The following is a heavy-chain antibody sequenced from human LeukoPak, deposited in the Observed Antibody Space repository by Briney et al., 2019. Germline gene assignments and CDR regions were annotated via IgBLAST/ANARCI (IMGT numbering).Heavy chain of an antibody. CDR3: AKVSVDTTFDY. D-gene: IGHD5-18*01. Sequence: GGSLRLSCAASGFTFSSYGMHWVRQAPGKGLEWVAVISYDGSNKYYADSVKGRSTISRDNSKNTLYLQMNSLRAEDTAVYYCAKVSVDTTFDYWGQGTLVTVSS. J-gene: IGHJ4*02. CDR2: ISYDGSNK. V-gene: IGHV3-30*18. CDR1: GFTFSSYG.